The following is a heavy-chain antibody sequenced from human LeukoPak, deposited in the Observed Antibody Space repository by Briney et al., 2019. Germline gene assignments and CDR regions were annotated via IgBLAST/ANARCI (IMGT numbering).Heavy chain of an antibody. CDR2: TGNKASSYTT. V-gene: IGHV3-72*01. J-gene: IGHJ4*02. CDR3: ARSFNWNYVGGFDY. CDR1: GFTFSDHY. D-gene: IGHD1-7*01. Sequence: GGSLRLSCAASGFTFSDHYMDWVRQAPGKGLEWVGRTGNKASSYTTEYAASVKGRFTISRDDSKNSLYLQMNSLKTEDTAVYYCARSFNWNYVGGFDYWGQGTLVTVSS.